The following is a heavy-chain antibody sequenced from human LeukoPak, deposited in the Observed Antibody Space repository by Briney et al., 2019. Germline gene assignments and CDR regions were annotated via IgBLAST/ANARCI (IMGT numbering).Heavy chain of an antibody. CDR1: GFTFLSYG. J-gene: IGHJ4*02. Sequence: GGSLRLSCAASGFTFLSYGMHWVRQAPGKGLEWVAFIRYDGSNKYYADSVKGRFTISRDNAKNSLYLQMNSLRAEDTAVYYCARDRSGYSGYDFFDYWGQGALVTVSS. CDR3: ARDRSGYSGYDFFDY. CDR2: IRYDGSNK. D-gene: IGHD5-12*01. V-gene: IGHV3-30*02.